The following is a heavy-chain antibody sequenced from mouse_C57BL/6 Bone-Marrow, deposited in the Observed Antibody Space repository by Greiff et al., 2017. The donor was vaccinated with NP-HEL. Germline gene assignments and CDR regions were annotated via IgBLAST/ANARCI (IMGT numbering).Heavy chain of an antibody. CDR3: ARSAWLTGTYDGYYFDY. J-gene: IGHJ2*01. V-gene: IGHV1-50*01. CDR1: GYTFTSYW. CDR2: IDPSDSYT. Sequence: VQLQQPGAELVKPGASVKLSCKASGYTFTSYWMQWVQQRPGQGLEWIGEIDPSDSYTNYNQKFKGKATLTVDTSSSTAYMQLSSLTSEDSAVYYCARSAWLTGTYDGYYFDYWGQGTTLTVSS. D-gene: IGHD4-1*01.